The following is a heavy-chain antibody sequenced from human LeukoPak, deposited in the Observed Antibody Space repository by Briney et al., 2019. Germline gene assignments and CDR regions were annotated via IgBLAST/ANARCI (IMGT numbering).Heavy chain of an antibody. CDR1: GFTFSTYW. CDR3: VRAQGLGESENH. J-gene: IGHJ4*02. V-gene: IGHV3-7*01. CDR2: IKQDGSEK. D-gene: IGHD3-16*01. Sequence: PGGSLRLSCAASGFTFSTYWMSWVRQAPGKGLEWVANIKQDGSEKYYVVSVEGRFTISRDNAKNSLLLQMNSLRAEDTAVYYCVRAQGLGESENHWGQVTLVTVSS.